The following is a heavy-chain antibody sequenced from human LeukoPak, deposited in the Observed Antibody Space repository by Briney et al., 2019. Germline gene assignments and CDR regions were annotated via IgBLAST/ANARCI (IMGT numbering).Heavy chain of an antibody. V-gene: IGHV4-4*07. J-gene: IGHJ4*02. CDR2: IYNTGST. CDR3: ARTSSFDY. CDR1: GGSINNYY. D-gene: IGHD6-6*01. Sequence: SETLSLTCTVSGGSINNYYWSWIRQPAGKGLEWIGRIYNTGSTNYNPSLRSRVTMSVDTPKNQFSLKLTSVTAADTAVYYCARTSSFDYWGQGTLVTVSS.